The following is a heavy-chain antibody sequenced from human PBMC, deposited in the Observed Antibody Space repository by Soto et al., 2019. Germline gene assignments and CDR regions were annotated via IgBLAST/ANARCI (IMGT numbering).Heavy chain of an antibody. CDR2: ISFDGGNK. J-gene: IGHJ4*02. D-gene: IGHD5-18*01. CDR3: ARIKGGYTYGYWLDY. Sequence: QVQLVESGGGVVQPVRSLRLSCAASGFTFSNYAMHWFRQAPGKGLEWVAVISFDGGNKYYADSVKGRFTMSRDNSKNTLHLQMNSLRPEDTAVYYCARIKGGYTYGYWLDYWGQCTLVTVSS. V-gene: IGHV3-30*03. CDR1: GFTFSNYA.